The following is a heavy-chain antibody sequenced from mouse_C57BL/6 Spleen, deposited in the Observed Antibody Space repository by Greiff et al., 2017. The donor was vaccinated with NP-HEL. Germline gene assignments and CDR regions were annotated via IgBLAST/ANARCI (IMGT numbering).Heavy chain of an antibody. V-gene: IGHV5-6*01. Sequence: EVKLVESGGDLVKPGGSLKLSCAASGFTFSSYGMSWVRQTPDKRLEWVATISSGGSYTYYPDSVKGRFTISRDNAKNTLYLQMSSLKSEDTAMYYCARQNYDYDPYYAMDYWGQGTSVTVSS. D-gene: IGHD2-4*01. CDR2: ISSGGSYT. J-gene: IGHJ4*01. CDR3: ARQNYDYDPYYAMDY. CDR1: GFTFSSYG.